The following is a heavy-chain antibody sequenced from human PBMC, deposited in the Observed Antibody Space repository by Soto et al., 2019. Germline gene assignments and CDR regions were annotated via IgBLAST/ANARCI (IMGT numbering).Heavy chain of an antibody. CDR1: GGSISSYY. V-gene: IGHV4-59*01. Sequence: SETLSLTCTVSGGSISSYYWSWIRQPPGKGLEWIGYIYYSGSTNYNPSLKSRVTISVDTSKNQFSLKLSSVTAADTAVYYCAYGGHSVQLGYWGQGTLVTVSS. J-gene: IGHJ4*02. CDR3: AYGGHSVQLGY. D-gene: IGHD2-21*01. CDR2: IYYSGST.